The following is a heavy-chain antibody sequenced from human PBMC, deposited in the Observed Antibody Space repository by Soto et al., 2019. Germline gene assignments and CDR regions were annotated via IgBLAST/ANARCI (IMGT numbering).Heavy chain of an antibody. CDR3: ARLYRDYVSY. CDR1: GGSISSSSYY. CDR2: IYHSGST. V-gene: IGHV4-39*01. J-gene: IGHJ4*02. D-gene: IGHD4-17*01. Sequence: QLQLQESGPGLVKPSETLSLTCTVSGGSISSSSYYWGWIRQPPGKGLEWIGSIYHSGSTYYNPSLKSRVTISVDTSKNRSSLNLSSVTAADTGVYYCARLYRDYVSYWGQGTQVTVSS.